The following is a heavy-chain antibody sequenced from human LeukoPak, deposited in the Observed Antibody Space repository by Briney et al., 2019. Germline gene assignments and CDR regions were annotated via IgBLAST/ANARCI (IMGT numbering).Heavy chain of an antibody. CDR2: IWYDGSNK. CDR3: AESTMSRRGIGYFDY. D-gene: IGHD6-13*01. V-gene: IGHV3-33*06. J-gene: IGHJ4*02. CDR1: GFTFSSYG. Sequence: QTGGSLRLSCAASGFTFSSYGMHWVRQAPGKGLEWVAVIWYDGSNKYYADSVKGRFTISRDNSKNTLYLQMNSLRAEDTAVYYCAESTMSRRGIGYFDYWGQGTLVTVSS.